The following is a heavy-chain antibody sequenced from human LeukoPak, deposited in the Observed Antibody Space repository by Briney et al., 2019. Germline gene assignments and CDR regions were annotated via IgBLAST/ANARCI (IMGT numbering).Heavy chain of an antibody. V-gene: IGHV3-23*01. CDR3: AKSAGGGPESYRSKNGYYMDV. Sequence: GGSLTLSCAASGFTFSSYAMSWLRQAPGKGLEWVSAISGSGGSTYYADSEKGLFTISRDNSKNTLYLQMNSLRAEDTAVYYCAKSAGGGPESYRSKNGYYMDVWGKGTTVTVSS. D-gene: IGHD1-26*01. CDR1: GFTFSSYA. J-gene: IGHJ6*03. CDR2: ISGSGGST.